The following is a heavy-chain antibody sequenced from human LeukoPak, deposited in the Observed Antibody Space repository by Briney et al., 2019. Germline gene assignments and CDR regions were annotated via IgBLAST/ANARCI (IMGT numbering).Heavy chain of an antibody. CDR1: GFTFSSYS. V-gene: IGHV3-21*01. CDR3: ATMSYYDSSGYQPGGDY. D-gene: IGHD3-22*01. CDR2: ISSSSSYI. J-gene: IGHJ4*02. Sequence: GGSLRLSCAASGFTFSSYSMNWVRQAPGKGLEWVSSISSSSSYIYYADSVKGRFTISRDNAKNSLYLQMNSLRAEDTAVYYCATMSYYDSSGYQPGGDYWGQGTLVTVSS.